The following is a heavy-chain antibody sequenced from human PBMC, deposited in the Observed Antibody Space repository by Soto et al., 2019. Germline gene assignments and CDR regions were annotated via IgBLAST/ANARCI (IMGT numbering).Heavy chain of an antibody. D-gene: IGHD3-16*01. J-gene: IGHJ3*02. V-gene: IGHV4-39*01. CDR2: IYYSGST. CDR1: GGSISSSSYY. Sequence: SETLSLTCTVSGGSISSSSYYWAWIRQPPGKGLEWIGSIYYSGSTYYNPSLKSRVTISVDTSKNQFSLKLSSVTAADTAVYYCARLGEAGAFDIWGQGTMVTVSS. CDR3: ARLGEAGAFDI.